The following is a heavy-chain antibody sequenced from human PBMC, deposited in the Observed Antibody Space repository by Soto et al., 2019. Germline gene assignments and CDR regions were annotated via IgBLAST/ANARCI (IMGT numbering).Heavy chain of an antibody. D-gene: IGHD2-2*01. CDR3: ARSQVVTTSPNLDY. Sequence: SENLSLTCTVSGGSISSSSYYWGWIRQPPGKGLEWIGSIYYSGSTYYNPSLKSRVTISVDTSKNQFSLKLSSVTAADTAVYYCARSQVVTTSPNLDYGGQGTLDAVST. V-gene: IGHV4-39*01. CDR1: GGSISSSSYY. CDR2: IYYSGST. J-gene: IGHJ4*02.